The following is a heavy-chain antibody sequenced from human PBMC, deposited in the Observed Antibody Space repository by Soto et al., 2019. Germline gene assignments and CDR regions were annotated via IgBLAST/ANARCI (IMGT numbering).Heavy chain of an antibody. CDR2: IYYSGST. CDR3: ARDQLDEMATITCGMDV. J-gene: IGHJ6*02. D-gene: IGHD5-12*01. V-gene: IGHV4-31*03. CDR1: GGSISSGGYY. Sequence: PSETLSLTCTVSGGSISSGGYYWSWIRQHPGKGLEWIGYIYYSGSTYYNPSLKSRVTISVDTSKNQFSLKLSSVTAADTAVYYCARDQLDEMATITCGMDVWGQGTTVTVSS.